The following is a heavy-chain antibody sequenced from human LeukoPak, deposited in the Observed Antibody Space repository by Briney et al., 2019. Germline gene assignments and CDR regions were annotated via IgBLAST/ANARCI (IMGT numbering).Heavy chain of an antibody. Sequence: TGGSLRLSCAASGFTFSDYSMNWVRQAPGNGLECVSYISSSTSTIYYADSVRGRFTISRHNAKNSLYLQINSLRAEDTAAYYSARDRAGGAYHYDSSGYYYWGQGTLVTVSS. D-gene: IGHD3-22*01. CDR1: GFTFSDYS. J-gene: IGHJ4*02. CDR2: ISSSTSTI. V-gene: IGHV3-48*04. CDR3: ARDRAGGAYHYDSSGYYY.